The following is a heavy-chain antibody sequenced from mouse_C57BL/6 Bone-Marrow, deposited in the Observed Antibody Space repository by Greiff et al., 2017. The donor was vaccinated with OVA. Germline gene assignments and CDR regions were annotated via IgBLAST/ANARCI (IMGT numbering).Heavy chain of an antibody. V-gene: IGHV1-26*01. CDR1: GYTFTDYY. Sequence: EVQLQQSGPELVKPGASVKISCKASGYTFTDYYMNWVKQSHGKSLEWIGDINPNNGGTSYNQKFKGKATLTVDKSSSTAYMELRSLTSEDSAVYYCARKGSSCPFDYWGQGTTLTVSS. CDR2: INPNNGGT. CDR3: ARKGSSCPFDY. D-gene: IGHD1-1*01. J-gene: IGHJ2*01.